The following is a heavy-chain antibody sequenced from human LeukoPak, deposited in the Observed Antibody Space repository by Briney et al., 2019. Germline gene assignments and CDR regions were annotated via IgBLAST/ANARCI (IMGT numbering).Heavy chain of an antibody. V-gene: IGHV3-7*01. D-gene: IGHD7-27*01. CDR2: IKEDGSEK. CDR1: GFTFSSHW. CDR3: VGTPNRNFFDY. Sequence: GGSMRLSCAASGFTFSSHWMNWVRQAPGKGLEWVANIKEDGSEKFYVDSVKGRFTISRDNAKNSLFLQMNSLRAEDTAVYYCVGTPNRNFFDYWGQGTLATVSS. J-gene: IGHJ4*02.